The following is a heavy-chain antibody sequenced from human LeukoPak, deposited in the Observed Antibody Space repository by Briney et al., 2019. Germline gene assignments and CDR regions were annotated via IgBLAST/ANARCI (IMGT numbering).Heavy chain of an antibody. Sequence: PGGSLRLSCAASGFTFSNYGMHWVRQAPGKGLGWVAFIRYDGSNKYYADSVKGRFTTSRDNSKNTLYLQMNSLRAEDTAVYYCAKDKEWEVTYYFDYWGQGTLVTVSS. CDR2: IRYDGSNK. V-gene: IGHV3-30*02. CDR3: AKDKEWEVTYYFDY. CDR1: GFTFSNYG. J-gene: IGHJ4*02. D-gene: IGHD1-26*01.